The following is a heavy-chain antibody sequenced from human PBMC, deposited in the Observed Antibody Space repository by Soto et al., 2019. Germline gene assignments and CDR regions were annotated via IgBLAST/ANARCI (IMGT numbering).Heavy chain of an antibody. CDR1: GFTFSSYG. D-gene: IGHD3-22*01. CDR2: ISYDGSIK. J-gene: IGHJ6*02. Sequence: GGSLRLSCAASGFTFSSYGMHWVRQAPGKGLEWVAVISYDGSIKEYADSVKGRFTVSRDNSKNSLYLQMNSLKTEDTAVYYCTRDVGNYHSSGYPLGGMDVWGQGTTVTVSS. V-gene: IGHV3-30*03. CDR3: TRDVGNYHSSGYPLGGMDV.